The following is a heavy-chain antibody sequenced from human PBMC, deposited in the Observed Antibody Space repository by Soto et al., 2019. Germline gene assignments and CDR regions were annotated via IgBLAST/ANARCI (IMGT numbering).Heavy chain of an antibody. Sequence: QVQLVESGGGVVQPGGSLRLSCVASGFTLRTSGMHWVRQAPSKGLEWVAVISHDGSNQFYAESVKGRFTISRDNSKNMLYLQMNSLRADDSAVYFCAKDSSAAFDYWGHGTVVTVSS. CDR3: AKDSSAAFDY. V-gene: IGHV3-30*18. CDR1: GFTLRTSG. CDR2: ISHDGSNQ. J-gene: IGHJ4*01. D-gene: IGHD6-25*01.